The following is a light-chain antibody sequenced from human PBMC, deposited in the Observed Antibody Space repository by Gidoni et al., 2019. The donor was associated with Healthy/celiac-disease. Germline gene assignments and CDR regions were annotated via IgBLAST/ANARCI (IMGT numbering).Light chain of an antibody. CDR1: QSVSSY. J-gene: IGKJ1*01. Sequence: EIVLTQSPATLSVSPGERATLSCRASQSVSSYLAWYQQKPGQAPRLLIYDASNRATGIPARCSGSGSVTDFTLTIISLEPEDFAVYYCQHRSNWPRRTFGQGTKVEIK. V-gene: IGKV3-11*01. CDR2: DAS. CDR3: QHRSNWPRRT.